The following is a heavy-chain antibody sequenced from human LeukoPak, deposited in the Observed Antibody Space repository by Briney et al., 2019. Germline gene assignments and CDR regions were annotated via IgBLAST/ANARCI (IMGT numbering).Heavy chain of an antibody. CDR3: ASPSSGQSFDI. V-gene: IGHV3-53*01. J-gene: IGHJ6*02. CDR1: GFTASSNY. CDR2: IYPGGNK. D-gene: IGHD6-19*01. Sequence: GGSLRLSCAASGFTASSNYMSWVRQAPGKGLEWVSVIYPGGNKYYTDSVKGRFTISRDNSKNTVYLQTNSLRAEDTALYYCASPSSGQSFDIWGQGTTVTVSS.